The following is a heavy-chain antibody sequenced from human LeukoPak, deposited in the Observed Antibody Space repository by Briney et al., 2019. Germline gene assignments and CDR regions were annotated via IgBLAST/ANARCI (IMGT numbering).Heavy chain of an antibody. D-gene: IGHD3-10*01. Sequence: GGSLRLSCAASGFTVSSNYMSWVRQAPGKGLEWVSVIYSGGSTYYADSVKGRFTISRDNSKNTLYPQMNSLRAEDTAVYYCARDLPSKSGCWGQGTLVTVSS. CDR1: GFTVSSNY. CDR3: ARDLPSKSGC. V-gene: IGHV3-66*01. J-gene: IGHJ4*02. CDR2: IYSGGST.